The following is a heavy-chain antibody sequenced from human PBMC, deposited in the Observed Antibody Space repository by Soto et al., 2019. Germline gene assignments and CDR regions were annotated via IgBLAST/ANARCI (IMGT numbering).Heavy chain of an antibody. CDR1: GFTFSSYW. Sequence: EVQLVESGGGLVQPGGSLGLSCAASGFTFSSYWMHWVRQAPGKGLVWVSRLKSDGSGTTYADSVKGRLTISRDNAKNTLYLQMNSLRDEDTAVYYCERGDGDYYDGNGYLGRHWGQGTLVTVSS. V-gene: IGHV3-74*01. CDR3: ERGDGDYYDGNGYLGRH. J-gene: IGHJ4*02. CDR2: LKSDGSGT. D-gene: IGHD3-22*01.